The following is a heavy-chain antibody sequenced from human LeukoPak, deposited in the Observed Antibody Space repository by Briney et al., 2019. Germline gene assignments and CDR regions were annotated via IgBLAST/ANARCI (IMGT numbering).Heavy chain of an antibody. J-gene: IGHJ4*02. CDR1: GGSISSNC. D-gene: IGHD3-10*01. CDR2: TYASGTT. Sequence: PSETLSLTCTVSGGSISSNCWSWIRQPPGRGLEWIGCTYASGTTNYNPSLKGRLTLSVDTSNNRFSLTVTSVTAADTAAYFCGGRGFWGQGTLVTVSS. CDR3: GGRGF. V-gene: IGHV4-4*09.